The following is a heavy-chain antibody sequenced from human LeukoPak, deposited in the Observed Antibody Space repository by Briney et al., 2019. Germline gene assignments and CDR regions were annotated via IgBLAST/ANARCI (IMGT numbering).Heavy chain of an antibody. Sequence: PSETLSLTCTVSGGSITTNNYYWGWIRQPPGKGLEWIGTIYYSGYTYYNPSLESRVTISVDTSKNQFSLKLSSVTAADTAVYYCARTKNYYDSSGYAVYFDYWGQGTLVTVSS. CDR2: IYYSGYT. J-gene: IGHJ4*02. CDR3: ARTKNYYDSSGYAVYFDY. CDR1: GGSITTNNYY. V-gene: IGHV4-39*07. D-gene: IGHD3-22*01.